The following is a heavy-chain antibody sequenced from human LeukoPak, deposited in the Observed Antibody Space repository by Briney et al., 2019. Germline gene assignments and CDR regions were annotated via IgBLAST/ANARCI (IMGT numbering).Heavy chain of an antibody. CDR2: ISSSSSTI. J-gene: IGHJ3*02. D-gene: IGHD1-14*01. CDR3: ARRFRGTDAFDI. V-gene: IGHV3-48*01. Sequence: GGSLRLSCAASGFTFSSYSMNWVRQAPGKGLEWVSYISSSSSTIYYADSVKGRFTISRDNSKNTLYLQMNSLRAEDTAVYYCARRFRGTDAFDIWGQGTMVTVSS. CDR1: GFTFSSYS.